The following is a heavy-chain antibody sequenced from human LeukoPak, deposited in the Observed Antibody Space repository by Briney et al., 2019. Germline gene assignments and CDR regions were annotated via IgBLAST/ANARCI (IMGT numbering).Heavy chain of an antibody. CDR2: ISSSSSTI. D-gene: IGHD3-16*01. V-gene: IGHV3-48*04. CDR3: ARHQPMGDEQGFDY. CDR1: GFTFSSYS. J-gene: IGHJ4*02. Sequence: GGSLRLSCAASGFTFSSYSMNWVRQAPGKGLEWGLYISSSSSTIYYADSVKGRFTISRDNAKNSLYLQMNSLRAEDTAVYYCARHQPMGDEQGFDYWGQGTLVTVSS.